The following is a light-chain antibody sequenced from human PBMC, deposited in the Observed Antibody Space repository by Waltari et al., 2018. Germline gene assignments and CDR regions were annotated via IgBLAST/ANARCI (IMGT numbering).Light chain of an antibody. CDR1: HTIGRS. J-gene: IGKJ1*01. V-gene: IGKV3-15*01. Sequence: ETVVTQSPATLSVSPGVRVTLSCRTTHTIGRSLGWSQQKPGQAPRRVIYGASIRATGIPARFSGSGAETEFALTISGLQSEDFAVYYCQQYNNWPPGTFGQGTKVEI. CDR2: GAS. CDR3: QQYNNWPPGT.